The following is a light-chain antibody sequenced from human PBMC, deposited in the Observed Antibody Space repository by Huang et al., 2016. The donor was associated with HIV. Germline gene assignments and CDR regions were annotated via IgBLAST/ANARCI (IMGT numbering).Light chain of an antibody. J-gene: IGKJ4*01. V-gene: IGKV3-20*01. CDR3: QQYSDSPFT. CDR2: GAS. Sequence: IVLTPTPGTLSLSPGERATLSCRARQSVTNSYLAWYQHRPGQAPRLRIYGASSRATGVPDRFSGSGSGTDFTLTITRLEPEDFGVYYCQQYSDSPFTFGGGTKVEIK. CDR1: QSVTNSY.